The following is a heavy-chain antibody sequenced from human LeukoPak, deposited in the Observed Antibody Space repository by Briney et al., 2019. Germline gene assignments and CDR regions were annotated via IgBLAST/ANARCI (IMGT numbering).Heavy chain of an antibody. J-gene: IGHJ3*01. CDR3: AKDRGPCVMFDAFDV. V-gene: IGHV3-7*03. CDR1: RFHFRNKW. Sequence: GGSLRLSCGASRFHFRNKWMSWVRQAPARGLERVANKKQDGSENTYVDSVKGRFIISRDNAMTSLYLQMNSLRAEDTAVYYCAKDRGPCVMFDAFDVWGQGTMVTVSS. D-gene: IGHD3-10*01. CDR2: KKQDGSEN.